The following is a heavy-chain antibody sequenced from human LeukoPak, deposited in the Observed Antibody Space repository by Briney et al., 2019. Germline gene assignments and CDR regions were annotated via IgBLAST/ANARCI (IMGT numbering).Heavy chain of an antibody. Sequence: AETLSLTCTASGVTISSYSWSWIRQPPGKGLEWVGYIYYSGSTNYNPSLKSRVTISVDASKNQFSLKLSSVTAADTAVYYCARDEVGGSYLIDYWGQGTLVTVSS. D-gene: IGHD1-26*01. J-gene: IGHJ4*02. V-gene: IGHV4-59*01. CDR2: IYYSGST. CDR3: ARDEVGGSYLIDY. CDR1: GVTISSYS.